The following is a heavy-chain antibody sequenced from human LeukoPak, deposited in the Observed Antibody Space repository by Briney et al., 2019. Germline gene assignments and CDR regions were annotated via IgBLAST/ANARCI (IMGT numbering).Heavy chain of an antibody. CDR2: SDPKSGAT. Sequence: ASVKVSCKTSGYTFTSYYIHWLRQAPGQRFEWMGWSDPKSGATKYEHFQGRVTMTRDTSISTAYMELSSLRYDDTAVYYCARRYCSGGSCIPDYWGQGTLVTVSS. CDR3: ARRYCSGGSCIPDY. V-gene: IGHV1-2*02. D-gene: IGHD2-15*01. J-gene: IGHJ4*02. CDR1: GYTFTSYY.